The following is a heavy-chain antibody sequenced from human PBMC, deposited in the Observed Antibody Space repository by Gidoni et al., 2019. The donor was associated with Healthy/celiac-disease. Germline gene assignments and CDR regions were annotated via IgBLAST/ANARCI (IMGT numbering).Heavy chain of an antibody. CDR3: ARGRWLQRHCDY. CDR1: GGSFSGYY. V-gene: IGHV4-34*01. J-gene: IGHJ4*02. Sequence: QVQLQQWGAGLLKPSETLSLTCAVYGGSFSGYYWSWIRQPPGKGLEWIGEINHSGSTNYNPSLKSRVTISVDTSKNQFSLKLSSVTAADTAVYYCARGRWLQRHCDYWGQGTLVTVSS. CDR2: INHSGST. D-gene: IGHD5-12*01.